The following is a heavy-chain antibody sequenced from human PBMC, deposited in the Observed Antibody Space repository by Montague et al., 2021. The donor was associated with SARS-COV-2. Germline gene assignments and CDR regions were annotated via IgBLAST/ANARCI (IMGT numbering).Heavy chain of an antibody. D-gene: IGHD4-17*01. V-gene: IGHV4-39*01. J-gene: IGHJ4*02. Sequence: SETLSLTCTVSGDSVSSGDHYWGWIRQPPGKGLEWLGSVYYSGCTYYNPSVKSRVTISMDTSKNQFSLKLSSLTATDTAIYHCARRRLREDYFDFWGQGTLVTVSS. CDR3: ARRRLREDYFDF. CDR1: GDSVSSGDHY. CDR2: VYYSGCT.